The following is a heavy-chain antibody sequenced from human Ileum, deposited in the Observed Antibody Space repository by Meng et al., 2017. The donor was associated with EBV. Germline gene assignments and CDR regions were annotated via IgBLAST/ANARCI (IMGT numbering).Heavy chain of an antibody. Sequence: VQLVGFGGGLGQPGRSLRLSFAAFGFTFSNYGMHWVRQAPGKGLEWVAVISYDGNNKYYADSVKGRFNISRDNSKNTLYLQMNSLRAEDTAVYYCTKFPRGREVDYWGQGTLVTVSS. CDR1: GFTFSNYG. D-gene: IGHD3-10*01. CDR2: ISYDGNNK. J-gene: IGHJ4*02. CDR3: TKFPRGREVDY. V-gene: IGHV3-30*18.